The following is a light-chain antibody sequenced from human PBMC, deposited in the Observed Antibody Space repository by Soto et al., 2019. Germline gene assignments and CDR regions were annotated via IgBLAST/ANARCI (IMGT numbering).Light chain of an antibody. Sequence: EMALTQSPATLCLSSGARVALSCRASQSVGSDSAWYQQTPGQTPRLLIYGASNRATGIPARFSGSGSGTDFTLTISDVQPEDFALYYCHQRQSWPRTFGQGTKVDIK. J-gene: IGKJ1*01. CDR3: HQRQSWPRT. CDR1: QSVGSD. CDR2: GAS. V-gene: IGKV3-11*01.